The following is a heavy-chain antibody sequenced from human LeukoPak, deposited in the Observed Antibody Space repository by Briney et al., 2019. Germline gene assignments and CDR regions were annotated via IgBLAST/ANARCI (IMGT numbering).Heavy chain of an antibody. V-gene: IGHV4-59*01. CDR1: GDSMRGYS. Sequence: SETLSLTCTVSGDSMRGYSWSWIRQPPGKGLEWIGDIHYTGTTDYIPSLKSRVTISVDTSKNQFSLQLSSVTAADTAVYYCARGYGWASYNNFNYWGQGILVTVSS. D-gene: IGHD3-10*01. CDR3: ARGYGWASYNNFNY. J-gene: IGHJ4*02. CDR2: IHYTGTT.